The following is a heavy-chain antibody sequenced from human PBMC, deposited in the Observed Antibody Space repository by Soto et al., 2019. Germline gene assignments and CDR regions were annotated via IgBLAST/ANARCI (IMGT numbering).Heavy chain of an antibody. CDR3: ARDGGYYDSSGYPQFDY. V-gene: IGHV1-69*01. CDR1: GGTFSSYA. J-gene: IGHJ4*02. Sequence: QVQLVQSGAEVKKPGSSVKVSCKASGGTFSSYAISWVRQAPGQGLEWMGGIIPIFGTANYAQKFQGRVTITADESTSTAYMELSSLSSEDTAVYYCARDGGYYDSSGYPQFDYWGQGTLVTVSS. CDR2: IIPIFGTA. D-gene: IGHD3-22*01.